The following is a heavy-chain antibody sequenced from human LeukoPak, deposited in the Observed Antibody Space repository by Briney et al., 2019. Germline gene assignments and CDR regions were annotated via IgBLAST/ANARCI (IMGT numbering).Heavy chain of an antibody. D-gene: IGHD6-25*01. CDR1: GYTFTGYY. J-gene: IGHJ6*02. Sequence: ASVKVSCKASGYTFTGYYLHWVRQAPGQGLEWMGWINPNSGGTNYAQKFQGRVTMTRDTSISTAYMELSRLRSDDTAVYYCARDYSSGWYYYYYGMDVWGQGTTVTVSS. CDR2: INPNSGGT. CDR3: ARDYSSGWYYYYYGMDV. V-gene: IGHV1-2*02.